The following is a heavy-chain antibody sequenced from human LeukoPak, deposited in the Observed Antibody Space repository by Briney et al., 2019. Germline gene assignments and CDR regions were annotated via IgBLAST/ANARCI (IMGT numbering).Heavy chain of an antibody. D-gene: IGHD3-22*01. V-gene: IGHV4-38-2*01. CDR2: IYHSGST. CDR3: ARLPNYYDSSGYPY. CDR1: GYSISSGYY. Sequence: SETLSLTCAVSGYSISSGYYWGWIRPPPGKGLEWIGSIYHSGSTYYNPSLKSRVTISVDTSKDQFSLKLSSVTAADTAVYYCARLPNYYDSSGYPYWGQGTLVTVSS. J-gene: IGHJ4*02.